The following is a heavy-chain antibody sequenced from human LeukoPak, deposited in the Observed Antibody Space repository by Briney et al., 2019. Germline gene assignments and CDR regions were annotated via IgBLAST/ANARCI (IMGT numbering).Heavy chain of an antibody. J-gene: IGHJ4*02. V-gene: IGHV3-48*03. CDR3: ARVTLWFGELFPDY. Sequence: GGSLRLSCAASGFTFSSYEMNWVRQAPGKGLEWVSYISSSGSTIYYADSVKGRFTISRDNAKNSLYLQMNSLRAEDTAVHYCARVTLWFGELFPDYWGQGTLVTVSS. CDR1: GFTFSSYE. D-gene: IGHD3-10*01. CDR2: ISSSGSTI.